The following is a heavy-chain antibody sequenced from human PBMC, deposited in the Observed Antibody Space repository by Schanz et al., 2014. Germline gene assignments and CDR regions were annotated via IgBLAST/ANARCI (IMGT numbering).Heavy chain of an antibody. V-gene: IGHV4-31*02. CDR2: IYYSGST. D-gene: IGHD6-6*01. CDR3: ARDQSPYTNSSDVRYFDY. J-gene: IGHJ4*02. Sequence: DLEWIGYIYYSGSTYYNPSLKSRVTISVDTSKNQFSLKLSSVTAADTAVYYCARDQSPYTNSSDVRYFDYWGQGSLVTVSP.